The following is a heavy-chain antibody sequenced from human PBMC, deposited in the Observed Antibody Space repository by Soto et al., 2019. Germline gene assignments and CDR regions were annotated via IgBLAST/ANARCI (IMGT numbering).Heavy chain of an antibody. D-gene: IGHD3-10*01. J-gene: IGHJ5*02. V-gene: IGHV1-69*06. CDR1: GGTFSSHA. CDR2: IIPIFGET. CDR3: ATGGVRGVILVGWFDP. Sequence: SVKVSCKASGGTFSSHAISWVRQAPGQGLGWMGGIIPIFGETIYAQKFQGRVTMTEDTSTDTAYMELSSLRSEDTAVYYCATGGVRGVILVGWFDPWGQGTLVTVSS.